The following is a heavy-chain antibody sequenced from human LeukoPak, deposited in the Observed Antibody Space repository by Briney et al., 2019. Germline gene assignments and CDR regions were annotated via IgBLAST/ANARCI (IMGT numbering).Heavy chain of an antibody. CDR2: INSKSETI. D-gene: IGHD1-26*01. CDR3: AKDVRERTETYYSTFDM. Sequence: GGSLRLSCSASGFAFGIYALKWFRHTPGKGLEWVAGINSKSETIAYADAVKGRFTISRDNANKFLYLQMNSLRAEDTASYYCAKDVRERTETYYSTFDMWGQGTMVIVSS. CDR1: GFAFGIYA. V-gene: IGHV3-9*01. J-gene: IGHJ3*02.